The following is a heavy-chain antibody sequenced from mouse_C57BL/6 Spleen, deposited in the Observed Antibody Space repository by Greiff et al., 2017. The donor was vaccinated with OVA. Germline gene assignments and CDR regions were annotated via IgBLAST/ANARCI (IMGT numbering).Heavy chain of an antibody. CDR3: ASLWLRRGPLFDY. V-gene: IGHV5-4*03. CDR1: GFTFSSYA. D-gene: IGHD2-2*01. CDR2: ISDGGSYT. Sequence: EVKLVESGGGLVKPGGSLKLSCAASGFTFSSYAMSWVRQTPEKRLEWVATISDGGSYTYYPDNVKGRFTISRDNAKNNLYLQMSHLKSEDTAMYYCASLWLRRGPLFDYWGQGTTLTVSS. J-gene: IGHJ2*01.